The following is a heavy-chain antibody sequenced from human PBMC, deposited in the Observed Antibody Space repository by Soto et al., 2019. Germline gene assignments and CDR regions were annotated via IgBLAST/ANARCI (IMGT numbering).Heavy chain of an antibody. CDR3: ARVLSKGWRGALDY. D-gene: IGHD3-10*01. CDR2: IWYDGSNE. J-gene: IGHJ4*02. CDR1: GFTFSTFG. Sequence: QVQLVESGGGVVQPGRSLRLSCAVSGFTFSTFGMEWVRQAPGKGLEWVALIWYDGSNEYYADSVKGRFIISRDNSKNTLYLQMNSLRAEDTAVYYCARVLSKGWRGALDYWGQGTLVTVSS. V-gene: IGHV3-33*01.